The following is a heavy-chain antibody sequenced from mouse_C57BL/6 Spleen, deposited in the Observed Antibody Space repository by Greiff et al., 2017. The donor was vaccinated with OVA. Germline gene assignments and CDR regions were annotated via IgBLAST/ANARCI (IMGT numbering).Heavy chain of an antibody. V-gene: IGHV5-4*01. CDR1: GFTFSSYA. D-gene: IGHD2-4*01. Sequence: EVQGVESGGGLVKPGGSLKLSCAASGFTFSSYAMSWVRQTPEKRLEWVATISDGGSYTYYPDNVKGRFTISRDNAKNNLYLQMSHLKSEDTAMYYCARDRNYYDYDGVYYAMDYWGQGTSVTVSS. CDR2: ISDGGSYT. J-gene: IGHJ4*01. CDR3: ARDRNYYDYDGVYYAMDY.